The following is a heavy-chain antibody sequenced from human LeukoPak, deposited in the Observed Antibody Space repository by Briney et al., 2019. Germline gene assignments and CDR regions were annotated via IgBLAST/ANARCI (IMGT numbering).Heavy chain of an antibody. CDR1: GYTFSNYW. D-gene: IGHD1-1*01. CDR3: ARLGTPYYYYYMDV. CDR2: IYPGDSDT. J-gene: IGHJ6*03. V-gene: IGHV5-51*01. Sequence: GESLMISCQGSGYTFSNYWIAWVRHMPGNGLEWMGIIYPGDSDTKYSPSFQGQVSISADKSFNTAYLQWRSVEASDTAIYYCARLGTPYYYYYMDVWGTGTTVTVSS.